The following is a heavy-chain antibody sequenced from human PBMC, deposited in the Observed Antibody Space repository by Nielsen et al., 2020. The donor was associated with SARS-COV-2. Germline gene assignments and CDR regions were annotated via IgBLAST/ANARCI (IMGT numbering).Heavy chain of an antibody. CDR2: IYHSGST. J-gene: IGHJ4*02. CDR3: ARLSDFWSGYSTDY. D-gene: IGHD3-3*01. Sequence: SETLSLTCAVPGGSISSSNWWSWVRQPPGKGLEWIGEIYHSGSTNYNPSLKSRVTISVDKSKNQFSLKLSSVTAADTAVYYCARLSDFWSGYSTDYWGQGTLVTVSS. V-gene: IGHV4-4*02. CDR1: GGSISSSNW.